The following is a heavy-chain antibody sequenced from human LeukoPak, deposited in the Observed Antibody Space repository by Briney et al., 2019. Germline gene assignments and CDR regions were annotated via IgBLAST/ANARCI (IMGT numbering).Heavy chain of an antibody. CDR2: IIPILGIA. V-gene: IGHV1-69*04. D-gene: IGHD3-22*01. CDR3: AKDIVGSIYYDSSGPFDY. J-gene: IGHJ4*02. Sequence: SVKVSCKASGGTFSSYAISWVRQAPGQGLEWMGRIIPILGIANYAQKFQGRVTITADKSTSTAYMELSSLRSEDTAVYYCAKDIVGSIYYDSSGPFDYWGQGTLVTVSS. CDR1: GGTFSSYA.